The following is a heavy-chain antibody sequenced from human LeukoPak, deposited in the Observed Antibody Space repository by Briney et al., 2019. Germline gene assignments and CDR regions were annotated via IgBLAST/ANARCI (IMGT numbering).Heavy chain of an antibody. CDR2: IYTSGST. Sequence: SETLSLTCTVSGGSISSYYWSWIRQPAGKGLEWIGRIYTSGSTNYNPSLKSRVTMSVDTSKNQFSLKLSSVTAADTAVYYCARMYYDLLTGYYEDYWGQGTLVTVSS. CDR3: ARMYYDLLTGYYEDY. J-gene: IGHJ4*02. CDR1: GGSISSYY. D-gene: IGHD3-9*01. V-gene: IGHV4-4*07.